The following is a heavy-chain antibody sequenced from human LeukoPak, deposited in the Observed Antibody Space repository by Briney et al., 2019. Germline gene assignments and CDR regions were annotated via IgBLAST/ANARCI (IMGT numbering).Heavy chain of an antibody. D-gene: IGHD6-13*01. V-gene: IGHV3-30-3*01. CDR1: GFSFSGYA. Sequence: PGGSLRLSCAASGFSFSGYAMHWVRQAPGKGLEWVAVISYDGSNKYYADSVKGRFTISRDNSKNTLYLQMNSLRAEDTAVYYCARERGPQQLVLDYWGQGTLVTVSS. CDR2: ISYDGSNK. J-gene: IGHJ4*02. CDR3: ARERGPQQLVLDY.